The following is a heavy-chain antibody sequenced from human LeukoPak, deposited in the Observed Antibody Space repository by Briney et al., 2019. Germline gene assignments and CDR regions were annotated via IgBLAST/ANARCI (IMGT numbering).Heavy chain of an antibody. CDR3: ARDLIEGATNF. CDR2: INANTGGT. V-gene: IGHV1-2*02. CDR1: GFSFTFYY. D-gene: IGHD1-26*01. Sequence: GASVKVSCKTSGFSFTFYYMHWMRQAPGQGLEWMGWINANTGGTRYAPKFQGRVTMTRDVSITTAYMELSGLRSDDTAIYYCARDLIEGATNFWGQGTLVTVSS. J-gene: IGHJ4*02.